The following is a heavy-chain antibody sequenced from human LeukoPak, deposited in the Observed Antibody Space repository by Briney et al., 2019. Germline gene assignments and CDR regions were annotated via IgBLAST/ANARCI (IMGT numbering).Heavy chain of an antibody. CDR3: ARGLRRWYDYMDV. CDR1: GGSFSGYY. Sequence: PSETLSLTCAVYGGSFSGYYWSWIRQPPGKGLEWIGEINRSGSTNYNPSLKSRVTISVDTSKNQFSLKLSSVTAADTAVYYCARGLRRWYDYMDVWGKGTTVTVSS. D-gene: IGHD6-13*01. J-gene: IGHJ6*03. V-gene: IGHV4-34*01. CDR2: INRSGST.